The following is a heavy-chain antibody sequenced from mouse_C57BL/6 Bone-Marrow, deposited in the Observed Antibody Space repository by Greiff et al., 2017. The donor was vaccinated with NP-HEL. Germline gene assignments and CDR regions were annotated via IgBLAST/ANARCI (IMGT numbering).Heavy chain of an antibody. CDR3: ARGTDYAMDY. J-gene: IGHJ4*01. D-gene: IGHD2-14*01. CDR1: GYTFTDYY. CDR2: INPYNGGT. V-gene: IGHV1-19*01. Sequence: SGPVLVKPGASVKMSCKASGYTFTDYYMNWVKQSHGKSLEWIGVINPYNGGTSYNQKFKGKATLTVDKSSSTAYMELNSLTSEDSAVYYCARGTDYAMDYWGQGTSVTVSS.